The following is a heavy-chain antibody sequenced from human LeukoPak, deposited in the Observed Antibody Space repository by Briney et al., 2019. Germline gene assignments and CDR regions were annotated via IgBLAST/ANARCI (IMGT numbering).Heavy chain of an antibody. J-gene: IGHJ3*02. CDR3: ARARYVSAWYAFDI. CDR2: IYYRGST. D-gene: IGHD6-19*01. CDR1: GGSISSYY. V-gene: IGHV4-59*01. Sequence: PSETLSLTCTVSGGSISSYYWSWIRQPPEKGLEWIGFIYYRGSTNYNPSLKSRVTISVDTSKNQFSLKLSSVTAADTAVYYCARARYVSAWYAFDIWGQGTMVTVSS.